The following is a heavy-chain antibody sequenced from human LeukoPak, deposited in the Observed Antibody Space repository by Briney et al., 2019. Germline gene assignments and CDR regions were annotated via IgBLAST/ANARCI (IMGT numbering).Heavy chain of an antibody. D-gene: IGHD3-10*01. CDR1: GGSISSYY. CDR2: IYTSGST. CDR3: ARGNTMVRGVIRLNYYYYGMDV. Sequence: PSETLSLTCTVSGGSISSYYWSWIRQPAGKGLEWIGRIYTSGSTNYNPSLKSRVTISVDTSKNQSSLKLSSVTAADTAVYCCARGNTMVRGVIRLNYYYYGMDVWGQGTTVTVSS. V-gene: IGHV4-4*07. J-gene: IGHJ6*02.